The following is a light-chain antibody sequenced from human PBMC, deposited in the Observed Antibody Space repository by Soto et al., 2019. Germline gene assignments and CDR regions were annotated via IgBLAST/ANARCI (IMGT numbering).Light chain of an antibody. CDR1: QAIRND. Sequence: AIPMTQSPSSLSASVGDRVTISCRASQAIRNDLGWYQQRPGKAPKLLIYAASGLQSGVPSRFSGSGSGTEFTLTINSLQPEDFATYYCLQDYTYPLTFGGGTKVEI. J-gene: IGKJ4*01. V-gene: IGKV1-6*01. CDR2: AAS. CDR3: LQDYTYPLT.